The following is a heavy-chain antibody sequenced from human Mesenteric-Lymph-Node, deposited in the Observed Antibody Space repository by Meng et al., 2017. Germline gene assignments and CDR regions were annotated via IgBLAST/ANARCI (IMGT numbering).Heavy chain of an antibody. D-gene: IGHD3-10*01. V-gene: IGHV4-34*02. J-gene: IGHJ4*02. CDR1: GGSLSGYY. CDR2: VYHNGVT. CDR3: ARGGATPMIIKY. Sequence: QVQLKQWGAEVLKPSETLSLTCPVYGGSLSGYYWSWIRQPPGKGLEWMGEVYHNGVTKYSPSLRSRVVISIDTSKNQFSLNLRSVSAADTAMYYCARGGATPMIIKYWGPGTLVTVSS.